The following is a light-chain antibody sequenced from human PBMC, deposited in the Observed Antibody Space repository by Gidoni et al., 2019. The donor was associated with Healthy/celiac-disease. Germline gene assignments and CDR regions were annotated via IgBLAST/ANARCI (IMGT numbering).Light chain of an antibody. V-gene: IGLV3-1*01. CDR3: QAWGSSVVV. Sequence: SYELPQPPPPPVPPGQTASITCPGDKLGDKYACWYQQKPGQSPLLVIYQDSKRPSGIPGRFSGSNAGTTATLTIGGTQAMDEADYYCQAWGSSVVVFGGGTKLTVL. CDR1: KLGDKY. CDR2: QDS. J-gene: IGLJ2*01.